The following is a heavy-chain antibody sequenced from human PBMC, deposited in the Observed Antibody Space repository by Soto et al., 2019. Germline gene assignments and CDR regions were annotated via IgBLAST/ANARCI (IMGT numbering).Heavy chain of an antibody. CDR3: ARERTGPNYFDY. CDR2: MNPNSGNT. J-gene: IGHJ4*02. CDR1: GYTFTSYD. Sequence: QVQLVPSGAEVKKPGASVKVSCKASGYTFTSYDINWVRQATGQGLEWMGWMNPNSGNTAYAQKFQGRVTMTRNTSISTAYMELSSLRSEDTAVYYCARERTGPNYFDYWGQGTLVTVSS. D-gene: IGHD1-7*01. V-gene: IGHV1-8*01.